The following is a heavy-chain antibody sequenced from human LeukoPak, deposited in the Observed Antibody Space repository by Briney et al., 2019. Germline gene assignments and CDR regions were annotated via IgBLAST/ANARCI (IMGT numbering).Heavy chain of an antibody. Sequence: ASVKVSCKASGYTFTGYYMHWVRQAPGQGLEWMGWMNPNSGGTNYAQKFQGWVTMTRDTSISTAYMELRSLRSDDTAVYYCARSGRPTSGRYYYDMDVWGKGTTVTVSS. D-gene: IGHD3-10*01. J-gene: IGHJ6*03. V-gene: IGHV1-2*04. CDR1: GYTFTGYY. CDR3: ARSGRPTSGRYYYDMDV. CDR2: MNPNSGGT.